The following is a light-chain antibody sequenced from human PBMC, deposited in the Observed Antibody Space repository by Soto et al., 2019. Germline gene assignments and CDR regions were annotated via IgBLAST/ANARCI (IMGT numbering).Light chain of an antibody. V-gene: IGKV1-5*01. CDR2: DAG. CDR1: QNVFSR. Sequence: DIQMTQSPSTLSASVGDRVTISCRASQNVFSRLAWYQQKPGKAPKALIFDAGNLQSGVPPRFRGSGWGTKSTLTISALHLDVFAFYYCKKYHPYYIFGRGTRVEIK. J-gene: IGKJ2*01. CDR3: KKYHPYYI.